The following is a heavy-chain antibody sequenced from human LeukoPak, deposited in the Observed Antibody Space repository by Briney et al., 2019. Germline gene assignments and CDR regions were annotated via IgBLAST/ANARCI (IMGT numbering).Heavy chain of an antibody. Sequence: PGGSLRLSCPASGFTFDDYGMGWVRQAPGKGMEWVSLIRGDGGNTYYADSMKDRFTLYRDNSKTSLYLKMNSMRTEDTALYYCAKDMRERIMITFGGVIVIPDAFDIWGQGTMVTVSS. J-gene: IGHJ3*02. D-gene: IGHD3-16*02. CDR3: AKDMRERIMITFGGVIVIPDAFDI. CDR1: GFTFDDYG. V-gene: IGHV3-43*02. CDR2: IRGDGGNT.